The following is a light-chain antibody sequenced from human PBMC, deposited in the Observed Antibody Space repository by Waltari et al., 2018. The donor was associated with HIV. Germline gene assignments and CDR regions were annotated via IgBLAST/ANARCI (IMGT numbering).Light chain of an antibody. CDR3: CSYGDKYTWV. V-gene: IGLV2-11*01. Sequence: QSALTQPRSVSGSPGQSVTISCTGTRSDVGDYNYVSWYQQHPGKAPKLMIFDVNKRAWGVPDRFSGSKSGNTAYLTSSGVEAMDEADYSCCSYGDKYTWVFGRGTKLTVL. J-gene: IGLJ3*02. CDR1: RSDVGDYNY. CDR2: DVN.